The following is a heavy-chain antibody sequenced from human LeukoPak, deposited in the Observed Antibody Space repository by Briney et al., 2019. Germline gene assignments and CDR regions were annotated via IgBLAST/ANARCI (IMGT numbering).Heavy chain of an antibody. CDR2: IYSGSNT. CDR3: AKDSGLNRITIFGVVITFFDY. CDR1: GFTVSNSY. D-gene: IGHD3-3*01. Sequence: HPGGSLRLSCAASGFTVSNSYMSWVRQAPGKGLEWVSLIYSGSNTYYADSVKGRFTISRDNSKNTLYLQMNSLRAEDTAVYYCAKDSGLNRITIFGVVITFFDYWGQGTLVAVSS. J-gene: IGHJ4*02. V-gene: IGHV3-66*01.